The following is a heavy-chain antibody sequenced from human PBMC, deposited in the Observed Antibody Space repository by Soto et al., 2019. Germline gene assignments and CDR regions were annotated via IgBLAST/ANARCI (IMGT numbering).Heavy chain of an antibody. CDR3: ASSSGNNYGVGTNYYFDY. Sequence: SVKVSCKASGFSFSDYFMHWVRQAPGEGLEWMGGIIPIFGTANYAQKFQDRVTITADKSTNTAFMELSSLKSEDTAMYYCASSSGNNYGVGTNYYFDYWGQGTLVTAPQ. V-gene: IGHV1-69*06. CDR1: GFSFSDYF. D-gene: IGHD1-26*01. J-gene: IGHJ4*02. CDR2: IIPIFGTA.